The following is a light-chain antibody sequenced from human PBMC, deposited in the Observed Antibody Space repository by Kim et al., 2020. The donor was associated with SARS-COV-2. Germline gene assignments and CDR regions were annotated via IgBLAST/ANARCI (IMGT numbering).Light chain of an antibody. Sequence: DIQMTQSPSSLSASVGDRVSITCRASQSITHSLAWYQQKPGKAPKLLIYTASTLESGVPSRFSGSGSGTEFTLTISSLQPDDFATYYCQRYDTYSRTFGQGTKVDIK. CDR1: QSITHS. CDR3: QRYDTYSRT. V-gene: IGKV1-5*03. CDR2: TAS. J-gene: IGKJ1*01.